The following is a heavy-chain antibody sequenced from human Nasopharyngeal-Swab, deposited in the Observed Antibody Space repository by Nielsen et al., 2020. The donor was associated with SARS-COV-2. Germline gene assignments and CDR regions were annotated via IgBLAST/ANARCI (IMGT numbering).Heavy chain of an antibody. CDR1: GGSISSGDYY. CDR2: IYYSGST. D-gene: IGHD3-22*01. V-gene: IGHV4-30-4*02. CDR3: ARGSTYYYDSTLSEIDY. Sequence: SETLSLTCTVSGGSISSGDYYWNWIRQPPGKGLEWIGYIYYSGSTYYNPSLKSRVTISVDTSKNQFSLKLSSVTAADTAVYYCARGSTYYYDSTLSEIDYWGQGTLVTVSS. J-gene: IGHJ4*02.